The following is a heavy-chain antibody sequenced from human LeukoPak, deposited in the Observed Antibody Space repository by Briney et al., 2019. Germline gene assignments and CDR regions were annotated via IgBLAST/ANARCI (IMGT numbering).Heavy chain of an antibody. Sequence: GGSLRLSCIASGFVFSRDNMNWVRQAPGKGLEWVAHISETIYYADSVQGRFTISRDNAKNSLYLQMSNLRVDDTAMYYCVREVGRPKTFYFDSQGRGTPVTVSS. V-gene: IGHV3-48*04. D-gene: IGHD3-16*01. CDR3: VREVGRPKTFYFDS. J-gene: IGHJ4*02. CDR1: GFVFSRDN. CDR2: ISETI.